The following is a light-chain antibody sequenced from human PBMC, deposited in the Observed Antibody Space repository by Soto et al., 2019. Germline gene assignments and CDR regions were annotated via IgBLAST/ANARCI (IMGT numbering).Light chain of an antibody. Sequence: EVVMTHPPGTQSLSPGERATLSCRTSQSVASSHLAWCQQKRGQAPRFLTDGASTRATGIPDRFSGSGSGTGFTLTISRLGPEDFALYYCQQYGRSPTTFGQGTKVDIK. CDR2: GAS. CDR1: QSVASSH. V-gene: IGKV3-20*01. J-gene: IGKJ1*01. CDR3: QQYGRSPTT.